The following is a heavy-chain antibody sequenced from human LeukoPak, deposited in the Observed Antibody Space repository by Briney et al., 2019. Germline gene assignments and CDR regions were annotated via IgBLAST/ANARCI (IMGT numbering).Heavy chain of an antibody. V-gene: IGHV5-51*01. CDR1: GYSFTSYW. Sequence: GESLKISCKGSGYSFTSYWIGWVRQMPGKGLEWMGIIYPGDPDTRYSPSFQGQVTISADKSISTAYLQWSSLKASDTAMYYCARLIRTMVRGVIGWFDPWGQGTLVTVSS. CDR2: IYPGDPDT. J-gene: IGHJ5*02. CDR3: ARLIRTMVRGVIGWFDP. D-gene: IGHD3-10*01.